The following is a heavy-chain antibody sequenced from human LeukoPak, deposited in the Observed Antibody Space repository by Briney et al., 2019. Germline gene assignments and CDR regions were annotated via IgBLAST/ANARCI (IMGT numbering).Heavy chain of an antibody. CDR2: ISSSSSTI. D-gene: IGHD2-2*01. J-gene: IGHJ4*02. Sequence: GGSLRLSCAASGFTFSSYSMNWVRQAPGKGLEWVSYISSSSSTIYYADSVKGRFTISRDNPKNSLYLQMNSLRAEDTAVYYCASEVVPAAPGNFDYWGQGTLVTVSS. CDR3: ASEVVPAAPGNFDY. V-gene: IGHV3-48*01. CDR1: GFTFSSYS.